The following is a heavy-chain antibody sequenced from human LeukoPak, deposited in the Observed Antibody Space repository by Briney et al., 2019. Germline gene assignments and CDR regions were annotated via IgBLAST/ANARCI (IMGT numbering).Heavy chain of an antibody. Sequence: SETLSLTCAVSGYSISSGYQWAWIRQSPGKGLEWIGSIYHSGSAHYDPSLKSRVTVSVETSKNQFSLKMYSVTAADTAVYYCARDPRWLTPDCTSTSCYQNYFDPWGQGTLVTVSS. V-gene: IGHV4-38-2*02. CDR1: GYSISSGYQ. D-gene: IGHD2-2*01. CDR2: IYHSGSA. CDR3: ARDPRWLTPDCTSTSCYQNYFDP. J-gene: IGHJ5*02.